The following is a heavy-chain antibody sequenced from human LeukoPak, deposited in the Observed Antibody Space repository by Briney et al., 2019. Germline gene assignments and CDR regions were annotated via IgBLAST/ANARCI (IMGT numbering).Heavy chain of an antibody. J-gene: IGHJ4*02. CDR3: ARDKITIFGVAIRDFDY. Sequence: GSLRLSCAASGFTFSSYSMNWVRQAPGKGLEWVSYISSSSSTIYYADSVKGRFTISRDNAKNSLYLQMNSLRDEDTAVYYCARDKITIFGVAIRDFDYWGQGTLVTVSS. CDR2: ISSSSSTI. V-gene: IGHV3-48*02. CDR1: GFTFSSYS. D-gene: IGHD3-3*01.